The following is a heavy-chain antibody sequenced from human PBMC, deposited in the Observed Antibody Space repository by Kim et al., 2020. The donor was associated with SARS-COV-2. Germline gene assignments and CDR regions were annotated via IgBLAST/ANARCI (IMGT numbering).Heavy chain of an antibody. J-gene: IGHJ4*03. V-gene: IGHV4-59*08. CDR1: GGSMSSYY. Sequence: SETLSLTCTVSGGSMSSYYWSWIRQPPGKRLEWIGYIYYTGTSNYSPSLKTRVTMSVDRSKNQFSLRLSSVTAADTAVYYCARLDYGSGRILVDYWGPGT. D-gene: IGHD3-10*01. CDR2: IYYTGTS. CDR3: ARLDYGSGRILVDY.